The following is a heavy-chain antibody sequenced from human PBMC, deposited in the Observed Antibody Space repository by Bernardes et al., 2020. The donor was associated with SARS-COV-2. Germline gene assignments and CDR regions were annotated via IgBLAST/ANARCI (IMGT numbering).Heavy chain of an antibody. CDR3: AGCLGEDCPDFDY. CDR2: IYHSGST. Sequence: SETLSLTCAVSGGSISSSNWWSWVRQPPGKGLEWIGEIYHSGSTNYNPSLKSRVTISVDKSKNHFSLKLSSVTAADTAVYYCAGCLGEDCPDFDYWGQGTLVTVSS. CDR1: GGSISSSNW. J-gene: IGHJ4*02. D-gene: IGHD2-21*02. V-gene: IGHV4-4*02.